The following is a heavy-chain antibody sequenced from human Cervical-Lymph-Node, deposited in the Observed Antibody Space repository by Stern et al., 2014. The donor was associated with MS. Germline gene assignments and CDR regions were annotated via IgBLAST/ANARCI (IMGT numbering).Heavy chain of an antibody. D-gene: IGHD2-8*01. CDR3: ARDYEDTSMLFDH. J-gene: IGHJ4*02. CDR1: GFTFSSYG. CDR2: ISYDGNHK. Sequence: VQLVESGGAVVQPGRSLRLSCAASGFTFSSYGIHCVRQAPGKGMELWTVISYDGNHKYYAASVKGRFTISRDNSKNTLHLQMNSLTPDDTAIYYCARDYEDTSMLFDHWGQGTLVTVSS. V-gene: IGHV3-30*03.